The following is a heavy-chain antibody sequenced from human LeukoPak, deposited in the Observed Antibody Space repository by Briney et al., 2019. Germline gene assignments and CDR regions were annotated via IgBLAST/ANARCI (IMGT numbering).Heavy chain of an antibody. Sequence: GASLKISCKASGSIFTSYWIGWVRQLPGKGLEWMGIIYPGDSDTRYSPSFQGQVTISADKSISTAYLRWSSLKASDIAMYYCARVSDHYFDYWGQGTLATVSS. CDR1: GSIFTSYW. D-gene: IGHD1-14*01. CDR2: IYPGDSDT. V-gene: IGHV5-51*01. J-gene: IGHJ4*02. CDR3: ARVSDHYFDY.